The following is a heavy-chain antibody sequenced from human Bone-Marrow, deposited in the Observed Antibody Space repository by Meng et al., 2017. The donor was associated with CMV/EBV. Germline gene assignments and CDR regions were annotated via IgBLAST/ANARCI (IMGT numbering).Heavy chain of an antibody. V-gene: IGHV3-23*01. CDR1: GFAFSSYA. CDR2: ISGGGDST. Sequence: GGSLRLSCAASGFAFSSYAMNWVRQSPGKGLQWVSSISGGGDSTYYADSVKGRFTISRDNAKNTLYLQMNSLRAEDTAVYYCARDISARYDFWSGYFGIDYYYGMDVWGQGTTVTVSS. D-gene: IGHD3-3*01. CDR3: ARDISARYDFWSGYFGIDYYYGMDV. J-gene: IGHJ6*02.